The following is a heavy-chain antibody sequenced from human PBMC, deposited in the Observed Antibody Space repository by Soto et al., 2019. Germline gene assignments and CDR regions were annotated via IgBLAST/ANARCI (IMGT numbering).Heavy chain of an antibody. CDR1: GGSISNSNYY. CDR3: ARLDRSCSGGSCYSGHFDY. Sequence: ETLSLTCTVSGGSISNSNYYWGWIRQSPGKGLEWIGTIYYSGITYYNPSLKSRVTISVDTSKNQFSLKLSSVTATDTAMYYCARLDRSCSGGSCYSGHFDYWGQGTLVTVSS. D-gene: IGHD2-15*01. CDR2: IYYSGIT. J-gene: IGHJ4*02. V-gene: IGHV4-39*01.